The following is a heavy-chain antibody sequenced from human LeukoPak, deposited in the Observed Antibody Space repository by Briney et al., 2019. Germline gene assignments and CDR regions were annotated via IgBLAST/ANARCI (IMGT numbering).Heavy chain of an antibody. Sequence: SKTLSLTCTVSGYSISSGYYWGWIRQPPGKGLEWIGSIYHSGSTYYNPSLKSRVTISVDTSKNQFSLKLSSVTAADTAVYYCARVGYCSGGSCYDAFDIWGQGTMVTVSS. CDR3: ARVGYCSGGSCYDAFDI. CDR2: IYHSGST. J-gene: IGHJ3*02. D-gene: IGHD2-15*01. V-gene: IGHV4-38-2*02. CDR1: GYSISSGYY.